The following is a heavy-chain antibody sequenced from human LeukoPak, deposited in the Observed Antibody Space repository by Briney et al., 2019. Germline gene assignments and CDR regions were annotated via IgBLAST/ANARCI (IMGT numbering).Heavy chain of an antibody. CDR3: AREKRVAGSRGGFDP. CDR2: INPNSGGT. Sequence: ASVKVSCTASGYTFTGYYMHWVRQAPGQGLEWMGWINPNSGGTNFAQKFQGRVTMTRDTPISTAYMELSRLRSDDTAVYYCAREKRVAGSRGGFDPWGQGTLVTVST. CDR1: GYTFTGYY. J-gene: IGHJ5*02. D-gene: IGHD6-19*01. V-gene: IGHV1-2*02.